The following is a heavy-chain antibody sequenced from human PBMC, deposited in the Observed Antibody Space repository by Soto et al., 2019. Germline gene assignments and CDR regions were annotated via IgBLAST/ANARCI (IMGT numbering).Heavy chain of an antibody. CDR2: INGRGNYI. CDR1: GFTFSTYT. D-gene: IGHD1-26*01. J-gene: IGHJ4*02. V-gene: IGHV3-21*01. Sequence: EVQVVESGGDLVKPGGSLRLSCASSGFTFSTYTMNWVRQAPGKGLEWVSSINGRGNYIYYAESVKGRFTISRDNATNSLYLQMDRLRAEDTALYYCVREDGKVGTNSAFDYWGLGALVTVSS. CDR3: VREDGKVGTNSAFDY.